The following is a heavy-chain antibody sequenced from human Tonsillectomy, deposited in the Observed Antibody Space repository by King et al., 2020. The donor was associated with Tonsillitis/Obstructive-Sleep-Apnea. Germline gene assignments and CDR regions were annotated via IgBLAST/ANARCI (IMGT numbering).Heavy chain of an antibody. CDR1: GFTFSSYA. D-gene: IGHD3-10*01. CDR2: ISSNGGST. J-gene: IGHJ4*02. V-gene: IGHV3-64D*06. Sequence: VQLVESGGGLVQPGGSLILSCSASGFTFSSYAMHWVRQAPGKGLEYVSAISSNGGSTYHADSVKDRFTISRDNSKNTLYLQMSSLRAEDTAVYYCVELGGFGEFLSWGQGTLVTVSS. CDR3: VELGGFGEFLS.